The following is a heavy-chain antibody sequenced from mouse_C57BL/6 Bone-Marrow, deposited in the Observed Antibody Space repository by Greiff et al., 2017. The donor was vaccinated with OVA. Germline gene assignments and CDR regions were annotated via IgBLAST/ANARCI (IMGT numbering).Heavy chain of an antibody. CDR1: GFTFSDAW. CDR2: LRNKANNHAT. D-gene: IGHD3-2*02. Sequence: ESGGGLVQPGGSMKLSCAASGFTFSDAWMDWVCPSPEKGLEWVAELRNKANNHATYYAESVKGRFTISRDDSKSSVYLQMYRLRAEDTCIYDCTQLRPFAYWGQGTLVTVSA. CDR3: TQLRPFAY. J-gene: IGHJ3*01. V-gene: IGHV6-6*01.